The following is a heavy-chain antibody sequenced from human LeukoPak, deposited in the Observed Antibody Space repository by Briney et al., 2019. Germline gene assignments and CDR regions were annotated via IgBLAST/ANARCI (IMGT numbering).Heavy chain of an antibody. D-gene: IGHD5-24*01. V-gene: IGHV4-59*01. CDR3: ARVGDGYLYYFDY. J-gene: IGHJ4*02. Sequence: SETLSLTCTVSGGSISSYYWSWIRQPPGKGLEWIGYIYYSGSTNYNPSLKSRVTRSVDTSKNQFSLKLSSVTAADTAVYYCARVGDGYLYYFDYWGQGTLVTVSS. CDR2: IYYSGST. CDR1: GGSISSYY.